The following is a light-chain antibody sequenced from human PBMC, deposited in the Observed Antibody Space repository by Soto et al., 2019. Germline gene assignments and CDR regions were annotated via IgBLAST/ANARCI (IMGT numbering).Light chain of an antibody. CDR3: QQSYSTLRT. CDR1: QSISSY. J-gene: IGKJ1*01. CDR2: AAS. V-gene: IGKV1-39*01. Sequence: DIQMTQAPSSLSASVGDRVTITCRASQSISSYLNWYQQKPGKAPNLLIYAASSLQSGVTSRFSGSGSGTYFTLTSIILQPEDFATYYCQQSYSTLRTFGQGTKVEIK.